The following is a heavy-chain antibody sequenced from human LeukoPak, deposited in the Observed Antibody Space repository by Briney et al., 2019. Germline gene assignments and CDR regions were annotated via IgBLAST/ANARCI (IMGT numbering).Heavy chain of an antibody. Sequence: RGSLRLSCAASGFTFSSYAMSWVRQAPGKGLGWVSAISGSGGSTYYADSVKGRFSISRDTSKNTLYLQMSSLRAEETAVYYCAKDMPEYCSGGSCSVYWGQGTLVTVSS. CDR3: AKDMPEYCSGGSCSVY. V-gene: IGHV3-23*01. D-gene: IGHD2-15*01. CDR2: ISGSGGST. J-gene: IGHJ4*02. CDR1: GFTFSSYA.